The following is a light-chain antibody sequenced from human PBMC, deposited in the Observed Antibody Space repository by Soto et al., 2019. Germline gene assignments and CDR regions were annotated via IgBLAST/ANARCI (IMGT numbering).Light chain of an antibody. V-gene: IGKV3-15*01. CDR2: GAS. J-gene: IGKJ5*01. CDR1: QSVSSN. CDR3: QQYNNWPLT. Sequence: VMTQSPATLSVSPGERATLSCRASQSVSSNLAWYQQKPGQAPRLLIYGASSRATGIPVRFSGSRSGTEFTLTISSLQSEDFAVYYCQQYNNWPLTFGQGIRLEIK.